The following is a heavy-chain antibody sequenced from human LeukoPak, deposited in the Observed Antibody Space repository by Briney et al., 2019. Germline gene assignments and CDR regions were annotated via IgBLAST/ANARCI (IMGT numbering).Heavy chain of an antibody. J-gene: IGHJ4*02. CDR2: INWSSGRI. Sequence: PGGSLRLSCAASGFNFGDFAMNWVRQAPGKGLEWVSSINWSSGRIFYADSVKGRFTISRSNTRNSLYLEINSLRPEDTALYYCTKGSLSLAASAFDSWGQGTPVTVPS. V-gene: IGHV3-9*01. D-gene: IGHD6-13*01. CDR1: GFNFGDFA. CDR3: TKGSLSLAASAFDS.